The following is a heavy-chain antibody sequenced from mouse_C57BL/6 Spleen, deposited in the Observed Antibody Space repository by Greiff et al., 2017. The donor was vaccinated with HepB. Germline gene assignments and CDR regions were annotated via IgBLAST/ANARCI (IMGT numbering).Heavy chain of an antibody. J-gene: IGHJ2*01. CDR3: TTYIY. V-gene: IGHV14-4*01. CDR1: GFNIKDDY. CDR2: IDPENGDT. Sequence: EVQRVESGAELVRPGASVKLSCTASGFNIKDDYMHWVKQRPEQGLEWIGWIDPENGDTEYASKFQGKATITAYTSSNTAYLQLSSLTSEDTAVYYCTTYIYWGQGTTLTVSS.